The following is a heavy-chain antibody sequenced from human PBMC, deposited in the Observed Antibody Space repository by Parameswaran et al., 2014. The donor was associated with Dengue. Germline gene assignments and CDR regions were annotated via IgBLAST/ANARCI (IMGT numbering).Heavy chain of an antibody. J-gene: IGHJ5*02. V-gene: IGHV5-51*01. D-gene: IGHD1-26*01. Sequence: VRQMPGKGLEWMGIIYPGDSDTRYSPSFQGQVTISADKSISTAYLQWSSLKASDTAMYYCASQKSFWFDPWGQGTLVTVSS. CDR3: ASQKSFWFDP. CDR2: IYPGDSDT.